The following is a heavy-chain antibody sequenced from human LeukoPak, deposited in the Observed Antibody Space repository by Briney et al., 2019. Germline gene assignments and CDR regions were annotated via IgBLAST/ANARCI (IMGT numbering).Heavy chain of an antibody. J-gene: IGHJ4*02. CDR2: IDTSGDST. CDR1: GFIFSSYA. V-gene: IGHV3-23*01. Sequence: GGSLRLSCAASGFIFSSYAMSWVRQAPGEGLEWVSAIDTSGDSTYYADSMKGRFTISRDNSKNTLYLRMNSLRAEDTAVYYXXXXXXXWSGYYSSLDYWGQGTLVTVSS. D-gene: IGHD3-3*01. CDR3: XXXXXXWSGYYSSLDY.